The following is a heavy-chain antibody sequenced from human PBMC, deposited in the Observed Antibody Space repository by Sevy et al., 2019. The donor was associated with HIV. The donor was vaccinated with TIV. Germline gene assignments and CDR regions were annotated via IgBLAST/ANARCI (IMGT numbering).Heavy chain of an antibody. CDR2: INPNNGGT. CDR3: ARLTTMPTSDDYGMDV. CDR1: RYTFTDYY. D-gene: IGHD4-17*01. V-gene: IGHV1-2*02. Sequence: ASVKVSCKAARYTFTDYYVHWVRQGPGQGLEWMGWINPNNGGTKYAQRVQGRVTMTRDTSINTAYIELGSLTSDDTAVYYCARLTTMPTSDDYGMDVWGQGTTVTVSS. J-gene: IGHJ6*02.